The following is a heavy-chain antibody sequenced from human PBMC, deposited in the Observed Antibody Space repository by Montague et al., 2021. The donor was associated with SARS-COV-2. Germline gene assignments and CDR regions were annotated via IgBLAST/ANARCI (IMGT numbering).Heavy chain of an antibody. V-gene: IGHV3-30*04. CDR3: ARDWGEVGSGWYTGLDY. CDR1: GFTFSSYA. Sequence: SLRLSCAAAGFTFSSYAMHWVCQAPGKGLEWVAGLSYDGDNKYYADSMKGRLTISRDNSKNTLYLQMNSLRAEDAAVYYCARDWGEVGSGWYTGLDYWGQGTLVTVSS. CDR2: LSYDGDNK. J-gene: IGHJ4*02. D-gene: IGHD6-19*01.